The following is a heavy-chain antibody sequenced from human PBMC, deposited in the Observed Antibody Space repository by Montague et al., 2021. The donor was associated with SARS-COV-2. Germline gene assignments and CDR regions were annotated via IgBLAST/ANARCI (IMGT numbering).Heavy chain of an antibody. V-gene: IGHV4-59*12. D-gene: IGHD1-26*01. CDR2: TYYTGST. CDR3: ARAHATCFIPYCVYYFDD. Sequence: SETLSLTCTVSGGSISGYYWTWMRQPPGKGLEWIGHTYYTGSTKYNPSLKSRVTISIDTPKNQFSLKLRSVTAADTAVYFCARAHATCFIPYCVYYFDDWGQGTMVTVSS. J-gene: IGHJ4*02. CDR1: GGSISGYY.